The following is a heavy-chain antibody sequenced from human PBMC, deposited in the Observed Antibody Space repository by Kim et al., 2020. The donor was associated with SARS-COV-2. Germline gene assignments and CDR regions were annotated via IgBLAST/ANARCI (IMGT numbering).Heavy chain of an antibody. CDR2: INHSGST. J-gene: IGHJ5*02. CDR1: GGSFSGYY. Sequence: SETLSLTCAVYGGSFSGYYWSWIRQPPGKGLEWIGEINHSGSTNYNPSLKSRVTISVDTSKNQFSLKLSSVTAADTAVYYCARGRSARRDYSSPDMKNNWFDPWGQGTLVTVSS. D-gene: IGHD6-13*01. V-gene: IGHV4-34*01. CDR3: ARGRSARRDYSSPDMKNNWFDP.